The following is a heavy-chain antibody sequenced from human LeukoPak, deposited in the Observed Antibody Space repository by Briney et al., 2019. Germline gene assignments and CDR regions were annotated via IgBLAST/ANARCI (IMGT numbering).Heavy chain of an antibody. CDR3: ARGEGDIVLMVYASVGAFDI. CDR1: GFTFSYYG. Sequence: GGSLRLSCAASGFTFSYYGMHWVRQAPGKGLEWVAVIWFGGSNIYYADSVKGRFTISRDNSKNTLYLQMNSLRAEDTAVYYCARGEGDIVLMVYASVGAFDIWGQGTMVTVSS. CDR2: IWFGGSNI. V-gene: IGHV3-33*08. J-gene: IGHJ3*02. D-gene: IGHD2-8*01.